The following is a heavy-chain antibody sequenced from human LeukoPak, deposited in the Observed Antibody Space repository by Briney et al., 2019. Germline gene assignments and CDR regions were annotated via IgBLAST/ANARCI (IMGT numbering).Heavy chain of an antibody. CDR1: GYSFTSYW. Sequence: GESLKISCKGSGYSFTSYWIGWVRQMPGNGLEWMGIIYPGDSDTRYSPSFQGQVTISADKSIRPAYLPWSSLKASATALYFFLRRYYYDSSGYLYYFDYWGQGTLVTVSS. D-gene: IGHD3-22*01. V-gene: IGHV5-51*01. CDR3: LRRYYYDSSGYLYYFDY. J-gene: IGHJ4*02. CDR2: IYPGDSDT.